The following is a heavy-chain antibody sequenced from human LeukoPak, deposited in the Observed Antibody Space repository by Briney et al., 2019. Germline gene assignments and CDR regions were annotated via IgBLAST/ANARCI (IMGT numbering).Heavy chain of an antibody. J-gene: IGHJ4*02. CDR3: ARCMGAGNYFDY. CDR1: GFTFSSYE. CDR2: ISSSGSTI. Sequence: GGSLRLSCAASGFTFSSYEMNWVRQAPGKGLEWASYISSSGSTIYYADSVKGRFTISRDNAKNSLYLQMNSLRAEDTAVYYYARCMGAGNYFDYWGQGTLVTVSS. V-gene: IGHV3-48*03. D-gene: IGHD2-8*01.